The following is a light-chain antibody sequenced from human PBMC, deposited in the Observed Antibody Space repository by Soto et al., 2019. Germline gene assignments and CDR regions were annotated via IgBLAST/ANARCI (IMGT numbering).Light chain of an antibody. J-gene: IGKJ5*01. CDR3: QQYNNWFAIP. CDR1: QSVSTN. V-gene: IGKV3-15*01. Sequence: EIVMTQSPATLSVSPGERATLSCRASQSVSTNLAWYQQRPGQVPSLLIYATSTRATGIPARFSGSGSGTEFTHPLSRLQSEDFAVYYCQQYNNWFAIPFDQGTRREIK. CDR2: ATS.